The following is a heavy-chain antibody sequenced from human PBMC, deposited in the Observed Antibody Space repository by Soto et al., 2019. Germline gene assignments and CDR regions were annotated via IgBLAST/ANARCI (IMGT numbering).Heavy chain of an antibody. D-gene: IGHD3-10*01. CDR3: ARGVYGSGNYYTGPSAFDI. CDR2: TIPVFNTA. V-gene: IGHV1-69*06. J-gene: IGHJ3*02. CDR1: GGTLSDHG. Sequence: QVQLEQSGAEVKKPGSSVKISCKASGGTLSDHGVSWLRQAPGQGLEWVGGTIPVFNTAKYAPKFQGRVTIAADKSTNMPYMELGSLRSDDTAFYYCARGVYGSGNYYTGPSAFDIWGQGTLVIVSS.